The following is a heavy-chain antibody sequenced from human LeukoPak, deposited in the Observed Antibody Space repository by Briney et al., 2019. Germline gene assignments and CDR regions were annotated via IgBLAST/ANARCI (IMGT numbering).Heavy chain of an antibody. CDR2: IKEDGSEK. CDR3: AREGGSSWIYYYYYYYMDV. CDR1: GFTFRSYW. D-gene: IGHD6-13*01. J-gene: IGHJ6*03. V-gene: IGHV3-7*01. Sequence: GGSLRLSCAASGFTFRSYWMSWVRQAPGKGLEWVANIKEDGSEKYYVDSVKGRFTISRDNAKNSLYLQMNSLRAEDTAVYYCAREGGSSWIYYYYYYYMDVWGKGTTVTVSS.